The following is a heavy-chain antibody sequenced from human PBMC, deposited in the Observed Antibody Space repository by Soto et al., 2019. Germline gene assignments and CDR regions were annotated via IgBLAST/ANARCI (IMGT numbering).Heavy chain of an antibody. J-gene: IGHJ4*02. Sequence: PSETLSLTCTVSGGSISSYYWSWIRQPPGKGLEWIGYIYYSGSTNYNPSLKSRVTISVDTSKNQFSLKLSSVTAADTAVYYCARVEDSSSWYFDYWGQGTLVTVSS. CDR1: GGSISSYY. CDR3: ARVEDSSSWYFDY. CDR2: IYYSGST. V-gene: IGHV4-59*01. D-gene: IGHD6-13*01.